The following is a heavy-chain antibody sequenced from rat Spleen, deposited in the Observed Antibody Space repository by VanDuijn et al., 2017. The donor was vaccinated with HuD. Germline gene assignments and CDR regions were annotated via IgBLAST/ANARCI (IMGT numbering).Heavy chain of an antibody. V-gene: IGHV5-29*01. CDR2: ISYDDSTT. CDR1: GFTFSDYF. Sequence: EVQLVESDGGLVQPGKSLKLSCAASGFTFSDYFMAWVRQAPTKGLEWVATISYDDSTTYYRDSVKGRFTVSRENTERTLYLLVDSLRSEDTATYYCVRQDTSGYSNWFAYWGQGTLVTVSS. D-gene: IGHD4-3*01. CDR3: VRQDTSGYSNWFAY. J-gene: IGHJ3*01.